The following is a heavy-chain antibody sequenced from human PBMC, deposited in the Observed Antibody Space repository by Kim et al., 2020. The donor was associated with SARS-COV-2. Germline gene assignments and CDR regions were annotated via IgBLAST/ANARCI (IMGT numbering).Heavy chain of an antibody. V-gene: IGHV3-30*01. CDR3: AGGRGGSYVADPDY. J-gene: IGHJ4*02. Sequence: KNYADSVEGRFTISRHNSKTTLYLQMNGPSAEDTAVYSCAGGRGGSYVADPDYWGQGTLVTVSS. D-gene: IGHD3-16*01. CDR2: K.